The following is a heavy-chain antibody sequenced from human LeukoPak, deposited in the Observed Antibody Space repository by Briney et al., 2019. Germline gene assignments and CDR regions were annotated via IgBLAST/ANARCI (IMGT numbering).Heavy chain of an antibody. Sequence: PGGSLRLSCAAPGFSFSSYAMHWVRQAPGKGLEWVAVISYDGSNKYYADSVKGRFTISRDNSKNTLYLQMDSLRAEDTAVYFCAGSIVGALVSFDYWGQGTLVTVS. CDR2: ISYDGSNK. V-gene: IGHV3-30-3*01. J-gene: IGHJ4*02. D-gene: IGHD1-26*01. CDR3: AGSIVGALVSFDY. CDR1: GFSFSSYA.